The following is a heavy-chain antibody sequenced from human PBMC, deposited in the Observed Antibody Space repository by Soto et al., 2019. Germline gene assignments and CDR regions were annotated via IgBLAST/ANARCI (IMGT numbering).Heavy chain of an antibody. J-gene: IGHJ6*02. Sequence: QVQLVESRGGVVQPGRSLRLSCAASGFTFSSYGMHWVRQAPGRALEWVAVIWYDGSNKYYADSVKGRFTISRDNSKNTLYLQMNSLRAEDTAVYHCARDGDFDWSYGMDVWGQGTTVTVSS. CDR2: IWYDGSNK. CDR3: ARDGDFDWSYGMDV. V-gene: IGHV3-33*01. D-gene: IGHD3-9*01. CDR1: GFTFSSYG.